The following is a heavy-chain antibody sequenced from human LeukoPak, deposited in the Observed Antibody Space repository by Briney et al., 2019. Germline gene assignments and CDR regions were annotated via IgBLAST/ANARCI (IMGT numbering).Heavy chain of an antibody. CDR1: GYTFTSYG. CDR3: ARTGGYYDILTGYYDSGYFDY. D-gene: IGHD3-9*01. J-gene: IGHJ4*02. V-gene: IGHV1-18*01. Sequence: GASVKVSCKASGYTFTSYGISWVRQAPGQGLEWTGWISAYNGNTNYAQKLQGRVTMTTDTSTSTAYMELRSLRSDDTAVYYCARTGGYYDILTGYYDSGYFDYWGQGTLVTVSS. CDR2: ISAYNGNT.